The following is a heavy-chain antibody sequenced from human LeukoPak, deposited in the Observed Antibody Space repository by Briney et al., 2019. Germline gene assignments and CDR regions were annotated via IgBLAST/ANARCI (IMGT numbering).Heavy chain of an antibody. CDR3: NVRWGPNFDY. CDR1: GFTFSDYN. J-gene: IGHJ4*02. Sequence: GRSLRLSCAASGFTFSDYNMNWVRQAPGKGLEWVAVIFYDGSNKYYADSVRGRFTISRDNAKNTLYLQMRSLRADDTAIYYCNVRWGPNFDYWGQGTLVTVSS. V-gene: IGHV3-33*03. D-gene: IGHD3-10*01. CDR2: IFYDGSNK.